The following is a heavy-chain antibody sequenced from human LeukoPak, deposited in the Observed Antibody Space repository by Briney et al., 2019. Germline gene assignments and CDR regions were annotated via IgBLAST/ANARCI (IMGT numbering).Heavy chain of an antibody. CDR3: ARDYGDYVGRSGFDY. Sequence: ESGPTLVNPTQTLTLTCTFSGFSLSTSGMCVSWIRQPPGKALEWLARIDWDDDKYYSTSLKTRLTISKGTSKNQVVLTMTNMDPVDTATYYCARDYGDYVGRSGFDYWGQGTLVTVSS. J-gene: IGHJ4*02. V-gene: IGHV2-70*11. D-gene: IGHD4-17*01. CDR1: GFSLSTSGMC. CDR2: IDWDDDK.